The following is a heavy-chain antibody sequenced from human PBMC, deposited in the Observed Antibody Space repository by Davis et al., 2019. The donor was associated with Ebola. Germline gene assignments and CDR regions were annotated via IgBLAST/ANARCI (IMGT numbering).Heavy chain of an antibody. CDR1: GGSISSYY. CDR2: INHSGST. Sequence: GSLRLSCTVPGGSISSYYWSWIRQPPGKGLEWIGEINHSGSTYYYTSLKSRVTISVDTSKNQFSLKLTSVTAADTAVYYCARSMLRGVLGHYYGMDVWGQGTTVTVSS. V-gene: IGHV4-34*01. J-gene: IGHJ6*02. CDR3: ARSMLRGVLGHYYGMDV. D-gene: IGHD3-10*01.